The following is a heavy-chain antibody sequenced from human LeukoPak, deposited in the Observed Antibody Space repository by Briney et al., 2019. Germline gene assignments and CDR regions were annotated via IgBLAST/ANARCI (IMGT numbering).Heavy chain of an antibody. J-gene: IGHJ4*02. Sequence: GGSLRLSCAAYGFTFSSYGMHWVRQAPGKGLEWVSGITGSGANTYYADSVKGRFTISRDNSKNTLSLQMNSLRAEDTAVYYCASLMSRVIVTGDFDNWGQGTLVTVSS. D-gene: IGHD1-14*01. V-gene: IGHV3-23*01. CDR2: ITGSGANT. CDR1: GFTFSSYG. CDR3: ASLMSRVIVTGDFDN.